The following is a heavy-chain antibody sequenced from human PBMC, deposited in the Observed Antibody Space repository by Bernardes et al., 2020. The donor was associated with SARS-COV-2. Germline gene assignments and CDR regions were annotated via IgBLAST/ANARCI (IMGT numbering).Heavy chain of an antibody. CDR1: GFTFSAYV. V-gene: IGHV3-23*01. Sequence: GGSLRLPCAASGFTFSAYVMSWVPQAPGKGREWVSGISGSGGSTYSADSVKGRFTVSRDNSKNTVYLQMNSLRAEDTAIYYCAKAAGDYFRGPFDYWGPGTLVTLSS. CDR2: ISGSGGST. CDR3: AKAAGDYFRGPFDY. J-gene: IGHJ4*02. D-gene: IGHD4-17*01.